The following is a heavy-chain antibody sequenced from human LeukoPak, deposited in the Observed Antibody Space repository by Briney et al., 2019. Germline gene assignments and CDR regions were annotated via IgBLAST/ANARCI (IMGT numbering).Heavy chain of an antibody. D-gene: IGHD3-10*01. CDR2: ISSSSSYI. CDR1: GSTFSSDS. Sequence: GSSLRLCCAASGSTFSSDSMYGVRDAREKLLEWVSSISSSSSYIYYADSVKGRFTISRDNAKNSLYLQMNSLRAEDTAVYYCASGITMVRGVRDYWGQGTLVTVSS. V-gene: IGHV3-21*01. J-gene: IGHJ4*02. CDR3: ASGITMVRGVRDY.